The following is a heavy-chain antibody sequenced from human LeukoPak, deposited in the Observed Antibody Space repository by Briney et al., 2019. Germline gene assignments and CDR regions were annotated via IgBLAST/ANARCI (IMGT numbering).Heavy chain of an antibody. CDR3: AELGITMIGGV. CDR2: ISSSGSTI. CDR1: GFTFSSYE. V-gene: IGHV3-48*03. Sequence: PGGSLRLSCAASGFTFSSYEMNWVRQAPGKGLEWIAYISSSGSTIYYADSVKGRFTISRDNAKNSLYLQMNSLRAEDTAVYYCAELGITMIGGVWGKGTTVTISS. J-gene: IGHJ6*04. D-gene: IGHD3-10*02.